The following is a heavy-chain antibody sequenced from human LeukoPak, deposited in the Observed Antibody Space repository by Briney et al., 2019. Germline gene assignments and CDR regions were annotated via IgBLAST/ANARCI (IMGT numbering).Heavy chain of an antibody. J-gene: IGHJ4*02. V-gene: IGHV2-5*01. D-gene: IGHD6-19*01. Sequence: SGPTLVKPTQTLTLTCTFSGFSLSTSGVGVGWIRQPPGKALEWLALIYWNDDKRYSPSLKNRLTITKDTSKNQVVLTMTNMDPVDTATYYCAHTAHPPVAGDDFDYWGQGTLVTVSS. CDR3: AHTAHPPVAGDDFDY. CDR1: GFSLSTSGVG. CDR2: IYWNDDK.